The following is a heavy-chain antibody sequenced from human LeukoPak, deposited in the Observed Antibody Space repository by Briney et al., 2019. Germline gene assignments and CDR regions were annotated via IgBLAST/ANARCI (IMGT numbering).Heavy chain of an antibody. CDR1: GFTVSSSY. D-gene: IGHD3-22*01. CDR2: IYSGGST. CDR3: ARDSSAYYGFDM. Sequence: GGSLRLSCAAPGFTVSSSYISWVRQAPGKGLEWVAIIYSGGSTYSADSVKGRFTISRDNSKNTVSLQMNSLRAEDTAVYYCARDSSAYYGFDMWGQGTMVTVSS. J-gene: IGHJ3*02. V-gene: IGHV3-53*01.